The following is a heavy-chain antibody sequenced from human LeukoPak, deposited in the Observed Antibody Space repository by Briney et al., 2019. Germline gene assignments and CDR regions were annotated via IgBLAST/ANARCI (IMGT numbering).Heavy chain of an antibody. Sequence: SETLSLTCAVYGGSFSGYYWGWIRQPPGKGLEWIGSIYHSGSTYYNPSLKSRVTISVDTSKNQFSLKLSSVTAADTAVYYCARWVGATYYYDSSGHKPLDYWGQGTLVTVSS. V-gene: IGHV4-38-2*01. CDR3: ARWVGATYYYDSSGHKPLDY. CDR2: IYHSGST. D-gene: IGHD3-22*01. J-gene: IGHJ4*02. CDR1: GGSFSGYY.